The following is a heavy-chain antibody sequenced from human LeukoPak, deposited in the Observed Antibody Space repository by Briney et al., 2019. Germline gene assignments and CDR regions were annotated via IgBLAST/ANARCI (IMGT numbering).Heavy chain of an antibody. CDR1: GDTFSNYA. V-gene: IGHV1-69*06. D-gene: IGHD2-21*02. Sequence: ASVKVSCKASGDTFSNYAFSWVRQAPGQGLEWVGGIIPIFGTASYAQKFQGRVTITADKSTSTAYMELSSLRVEDTAVYYCAKDIVGGGDDYWGQGTLVIVSS. CDR3: AKDIVGGGDDY. J-gene: IGHJ4*02. CDR2: IIPIFGTA.